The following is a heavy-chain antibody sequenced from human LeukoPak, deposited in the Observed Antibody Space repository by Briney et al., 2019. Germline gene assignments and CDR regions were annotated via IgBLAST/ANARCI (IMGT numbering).Heavy chain of an antibody. CDR3: ARNMTGCRLDF. CDR2: DNSDGSST. Sequence: GGPLRHLCAVWGFLLSIFLMHDPPQPPEKALVGVSRDNSDGSSTSYADSVKGRFTISRDNVKNTLYLQMNSLRDEYSSVYYCARNMTGCRLDFWGQGTLVTVSS. D-gene: IGHD3-16*01. CDR1: GFLLSIFL. J-gene: IGHJ4*01. V-gene: IGHV3-74*01.